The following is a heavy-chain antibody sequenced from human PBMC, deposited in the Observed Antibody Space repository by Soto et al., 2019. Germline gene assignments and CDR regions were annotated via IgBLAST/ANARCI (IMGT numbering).Heavy chain of an antibody. J-gene: IGHJ6*02. V-gene: IGHV3-30*18. CDR2: ISYDGSVR. Sequence: QVLLMESGGGVVQPGRSLRLSCAASGFTFSHYGMHWVRQTPGKGLEWVALISYDGSVRYYSGSVKGRFSISRDNSKDTLYLQMNSLRAADTAVYYCVKDDLLWATVGNNFVMDVWGQGTTVTVSS. CDR1: GFTFSHYG. D-gene: IGHD3-10*01. CDR3: VKDDLLWATVGNNFVMDV.